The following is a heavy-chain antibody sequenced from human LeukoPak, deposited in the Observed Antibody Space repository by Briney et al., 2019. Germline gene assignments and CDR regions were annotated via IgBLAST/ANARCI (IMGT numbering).Heavy chain of an antibody. J-gene: IGHJ4*02. CDR1: GGSFSGYY. D-gene: IGHD3-10*01. CDR3: AANSADYNTLGSSYKV. CDR2: ISYSGTT. Sequence: SETLSLTCAVYGGSFSGYYWSWIRQPPGKGLEWIGSISYSGTTYYNPSLKSRVTISVDTSKNQFSPKLNSVTAADTAVFYCAANSADYNTLGSSYKVWGQGTLVTVSS. V-gene: IGHV4-34*01.